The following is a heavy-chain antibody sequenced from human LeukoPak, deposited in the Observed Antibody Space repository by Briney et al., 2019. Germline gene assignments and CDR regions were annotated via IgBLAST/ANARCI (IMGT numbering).Heavy chain of an antibody. CDR3: ARAYNGYDYFDY. J-gene: IGHJ4*02. V-gene: IGHV3-48*03. D-gene: IGHD5-12*01. Sequence: GGSLRLSCAASGFIFSNYEMNWVRQAPGKGLEWVSYISSDGSNTYYADSVKGRFTISRDNAKNSLYLQMNSLRADDTAVYYCARAYNGYDYFDYWGQGTLVTVSS. CDR2: ISSDGSNT. CDR1: GFIFSNYE.